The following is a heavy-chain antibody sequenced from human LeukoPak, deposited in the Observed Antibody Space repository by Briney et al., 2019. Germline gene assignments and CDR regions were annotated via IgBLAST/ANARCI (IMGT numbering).Heavy chain of an antibody. CDR3: ARASGPFDS. CDR2: IWNDGSNK. CDR1: GFTFSVYG. V-gene: IGHV3-33*01. D-gene: IGHD3-10*01. Sequence: GGSLRLSCAASGFTFSVYGMHWVRQAPGKGLEWVAVIWNDGSNKYYADSVKGRFTISRDNSKNTLYLQMNSLRAEDTAVYSCARASGPFDSWGQRTLVTVSS. J-gene: IGHJ4*02.